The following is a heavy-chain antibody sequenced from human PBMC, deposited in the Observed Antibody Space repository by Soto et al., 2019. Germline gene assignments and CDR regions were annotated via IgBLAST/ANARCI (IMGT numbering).Heavy chain of an antibody. Sequence: GGSLRLSCASSGFTFSSYSMIWVRQAPGKGLEWVSSISSSSSYIYYADSVKGRFTISRDNAKNSLYLQMNSLRAEDTAVYYCARSNVVVPAAIYWFDPWGQGTLVTVSS. CDR3: ARSNVVVPAAIYWFDP. V-gene: IGHV3-21*01. D-gene: IGHD2-2*02. CDR1: GFTFSSYS. CDR2: ISSSSSYI. J-gene: IGHJ5*02.